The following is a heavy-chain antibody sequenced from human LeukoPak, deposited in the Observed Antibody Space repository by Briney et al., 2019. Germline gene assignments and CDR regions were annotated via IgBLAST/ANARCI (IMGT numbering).Heavy chain of an antibody. J-gene: IGHJ6*03. V-gene: IGHV1-69*13. Sequence: ASVKVSCKASGGTFSSYVISWVRQAPGQGLEWMGGIIPIFGTANYAQKFQGRVTITADDSTSTAYMELSSLRSEDTAVYYCAGILAGYYYYYMDVWGKGTTVTVSS. D-gene: IGHD3-9*01. CDR3: AGILAGYYYYYMDV. CDR2: IIPIFGTA. CDR1: GGTFSSYV.